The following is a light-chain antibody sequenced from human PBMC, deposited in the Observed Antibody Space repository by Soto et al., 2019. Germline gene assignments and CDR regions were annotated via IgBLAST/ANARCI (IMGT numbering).Light chain of an antibody. CDR2: LGS. J-gene: IGKJ1*01. Sequence: DIVMTQSPLSLPVTPGEPASISCRSSQSLLHSSGYNYLDWYLQRPGRSPQLLICLGSDRASGVPDRFSGSESGTDFTLKISRVEAADVGVYYCMQRLQPPWTFGLGTMVDIK. CDR1: QSLLHSSGYNY. V-gene: IGKV2-28*01. CDR3: MQRLQPPWT.